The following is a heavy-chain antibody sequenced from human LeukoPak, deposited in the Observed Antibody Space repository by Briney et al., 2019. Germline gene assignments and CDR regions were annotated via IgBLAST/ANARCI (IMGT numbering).Heavy chain of an antibody. V-gene: IGHV3-48*03. J-gene: IGHJ4*02. CDR3: ARGSFAARWD. D-gene: IGHD6-6*01. Sequence: GGSLRLSCAASGFTFSDYEMNWVRQAPGKGLEWVSYISSSASTIYYSDSVKGRFTISRDNAKNSLYLQMNSLTAEDTAVYYCARGSFAARWDWGQGTLVTVSS. CDR2: ISSSASTI. CDR1: GFTFSDYE.